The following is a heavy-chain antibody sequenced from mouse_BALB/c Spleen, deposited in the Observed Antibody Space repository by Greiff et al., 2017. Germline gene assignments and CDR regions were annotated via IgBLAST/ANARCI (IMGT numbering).Heavy chain of an antibody. CDR3: AGDYDRFAY. D-gene: IGHD2-4*01. J-gene: IGHJ3*01. Sequence: VKLMESGPGLVAPSQSLSITCTVSGFSLTSYGVHWVRQPPGKGLEWLGVIWAGGSTNYNSALMSRLSISKDNSKSQVFLKMNSLQTDDTAMYYCAGDYDRFAYWGQGTLVTVSA. V-gene: IGHV2-9*02. CDR1: GFSLTSYG. CDR2: IWAGGST.